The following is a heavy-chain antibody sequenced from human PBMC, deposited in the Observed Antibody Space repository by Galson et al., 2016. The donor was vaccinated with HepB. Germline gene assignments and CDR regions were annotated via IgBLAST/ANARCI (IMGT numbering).Heavy chain of an antibody. Sequence: TLSLTCTVSGGSISSDAYYWSWIRQPAGKGLEWVGRISTSGTTNYNPSLKTRVSLAIDTSKSQFALRLSSVTAADTAVYYCARGRTMSGAVTPFDRWGQGTLVTVSS. CDR1: GGSISSDAYY. CDR2: ISTSGTT. J-gene: IGHJ4*02. D-gene: IGHD3-3*01. CDR3: ARGRTMSGAVTPFDR. V-gene: IGHV4-61*02.